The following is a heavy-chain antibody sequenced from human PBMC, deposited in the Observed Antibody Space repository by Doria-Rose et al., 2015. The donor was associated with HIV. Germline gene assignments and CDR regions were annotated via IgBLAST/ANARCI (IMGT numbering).Heavy chain of an antibody. CDR2: SGSI. CDR3: ARDMGIFGMVTTGYYHYGMDV. V-gene: IGHV4-59*01. J-gene: IGHJ6*02. Sequence: SGSIKYNPSLKRRVTISLDTTRNQFSLKVNSVTAADTAVYYCARDMGIFGMVTTGYYHYGMDVWGQGTTVTVSS. D-gene: IGHD3-3*01.